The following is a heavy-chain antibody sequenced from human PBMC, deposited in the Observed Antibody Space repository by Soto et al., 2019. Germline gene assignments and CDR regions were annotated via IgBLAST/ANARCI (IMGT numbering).Heavy chain of an antibody. CDR2: ISGGGDAA. V-gene: IGHV3-23*01. D-gene: IGHD7-27*01. J-gene: IGHJ2*01. CDR3: ARKILGSTTRPNYWYFAL. CDR1: GFTFINYA. Sequence: EVQVLESGGGLVQPGGSLRLSCAGSGFTFINYAMNWVRQAPGKGLEWVSSISGGGDAAFFPDSVRGRFTISRDNSKNTVTLQMNRLGVDDTAVYYCARKILGSTTRPNYWYFALWGRGTLVTVSS.